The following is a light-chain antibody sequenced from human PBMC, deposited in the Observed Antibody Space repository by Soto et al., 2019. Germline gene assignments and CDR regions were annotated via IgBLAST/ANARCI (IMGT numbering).Light chain of an antibody. J-gene: IGKJ4*01. Sequence: DIQMTQSPSSLSASVGDRVTITCRASLNIGDSLSWFQQKAGKPPTQLIYGASTRATGVPARFSGSGSGTEFTLTINSLQSEDFAVYYCQRYNNWPLTFGGGTKVDIK. CDR2: GAS. V-gene: IGKV1-NL1*01. CDR1: LNIGDS. CDR3: QRYNNWPLT.